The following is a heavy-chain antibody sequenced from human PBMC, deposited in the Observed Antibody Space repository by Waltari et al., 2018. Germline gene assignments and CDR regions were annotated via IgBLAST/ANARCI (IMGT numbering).Heavy chain of an antibody. CDR2: ISSSGSTR. CDR3: ARDRGYYDSSGYFLTPGPDY. Sequence: EVQLVESGGGLVQPGGSLRLSCAASGFTFSIYEMNWVRQAPGKGLEWVSYISSSGSTRCYAESVKVRFTIARDNAKNSLYLQMNSLRAEDTAVYYCARDRGYYDSSGYFLTPGPDYWGQGTLVTVSS. D-gene: IGHD3-22*01. CDR1: GFTFSIYE. V-gene: IGHV3-48*03. J-gene: IGHJ4*02.